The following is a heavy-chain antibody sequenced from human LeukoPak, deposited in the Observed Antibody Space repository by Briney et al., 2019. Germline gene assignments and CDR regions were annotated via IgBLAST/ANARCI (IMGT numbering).Heavy chain of an antibody. J-gene: IGHJ5*02. Sequence: ASVKVSCKASGYTFTSYAMHWVRQAPGLRLEWMGWINAGSGNTKYSQKFQGRVTITRDTSASTAYMELSSLRSEDTAVYYCARGAITMVRGVISWFDPWGQGTLVTVSS. CDR3: ARGAITMVRGVISWFDP. CDR2: INAGSGNT. D-gene: IGHD3-10*01. V-gene: IGHV1-3*01. CDR1: GYTFTSYA.